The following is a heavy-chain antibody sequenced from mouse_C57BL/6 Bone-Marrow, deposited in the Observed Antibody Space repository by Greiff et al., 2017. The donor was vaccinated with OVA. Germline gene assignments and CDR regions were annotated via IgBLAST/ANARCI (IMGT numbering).Heavy chain of an antibody. CDR2: IDPSDSYT. Sequence: VQLQQPGAELVMPGASVKLSCKASGYTFTSYWMHWVKQRPGQGLEWIGEIDPSDSYTNYNQKFKGKSTLTVDQSSSTAYMQLSSLTSEDSAVYSVEKPVLWLRDWYFDVWGTGTTVTVSS. V-gene: IGHV1-69*01. D-gene: IGHD2-2*01. CDR3: EKPVLWLRDWYFDV. CDR1: GYTFTSYW. J-gene: IGHJ1*03.